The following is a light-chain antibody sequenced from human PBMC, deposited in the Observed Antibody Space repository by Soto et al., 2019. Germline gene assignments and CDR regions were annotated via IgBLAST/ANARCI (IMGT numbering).Light chain of an antibody. Sequence: QPVLTQPLSGSGFAGQSGPISNTKTSSDIGGYNYVSWYQQHPGKAPKLMIYEVNKRPSGVPDRFPGSKSGNTASLTVSGLQAEDEADYYCSSYAGSNNFGYVFGTGTKVTVL. CDR1: SSDIGGYNY. CDR2: EVN. J-gene: IGLJ1*01. CDR3: SSYAGSNNFGYV. V-gene: IGLV2-8*01.